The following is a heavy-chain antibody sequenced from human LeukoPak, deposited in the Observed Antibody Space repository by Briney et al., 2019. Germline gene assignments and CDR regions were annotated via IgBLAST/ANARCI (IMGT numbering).Heavy chain of an antibody. D-gene: IGHD3-3*01. CDR1: GFTFSSYG. V-gene: IGHV3-30*18. J-gene: IGHJ4*02. CDR3: AKAARFVPHYFDY. CDR2: ISYDGSNK. Sequence: PGGSLRLSCAASGFTFSSYGMHWVRQAPGKGLEWVAVISYDGSNKYYADSVKGRFTISRDNSKSTLYLQMNSLRAEDTAVYYCAKAARFVPHYFDYWGQGTLVTVSS.